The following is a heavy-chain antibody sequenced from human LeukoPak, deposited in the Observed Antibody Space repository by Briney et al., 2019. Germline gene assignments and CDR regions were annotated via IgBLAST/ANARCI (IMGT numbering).Heavy chain of an antibody. J-gene: IGHJ4*02. CDR3: ARHVEVGSIRPFDY. CDR2: FHYSRTT. Sequence: SETLSLTCTVSGGSISSSSDYWGWIRQPPGRDLEWIGSFHYSRTTYYNPSLRRRVTMSLDTSKNQFSLKLRSVIAADTAVYYCARHVEVGSIRPFDYWGQGTLVTVSS. V-gene: IGHV4-39*01. D-gene: IGHD1-26*01. CDR1: GGSISSSSDY.